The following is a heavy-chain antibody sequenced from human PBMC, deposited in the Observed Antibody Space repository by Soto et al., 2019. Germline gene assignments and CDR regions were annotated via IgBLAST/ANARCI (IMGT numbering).Heavy chain of an antibody. V-gene: IGHV4-59*01. CDR1: GGSISSYY. Sequence: QVQLQESGPGLVKPSETLSLTCTVSGGSISSYYWSWIRQPPGKGLEWIGYIYYSGSTNYNPSLTSRVTISVDTSKNQFSLKLSSVTAADTAVYYCARVQRSYSNTFDYWGQGTLVTVSS. CDR3: ARVQRSYSNTFDY. D-gene: IGHD4-4*01. CDR2: IYYSGST. J-gene: IGHJ4*02.